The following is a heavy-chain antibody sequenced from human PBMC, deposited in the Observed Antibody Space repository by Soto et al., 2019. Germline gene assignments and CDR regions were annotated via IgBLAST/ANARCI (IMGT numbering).Heavy chain of an antibody. D-gene: IGHD3-9*01. CDR3: ARDLGKYDRHYFDN. CDR2: INSDGGII. CDR1: RFSLSTYW. V-gene: IGHV3-74*01. J-gene: IGHJ4*02. Sequence: GGSLRLSCEASRFSLSTYWMYWVRQAPGKGLMWVSRINSDGGIINYADSVKGRFTISRDNAKNTLYLQTNSLRTDDTAVYYCARDLGKYDRHYFDNWGQGTLVTVSS.